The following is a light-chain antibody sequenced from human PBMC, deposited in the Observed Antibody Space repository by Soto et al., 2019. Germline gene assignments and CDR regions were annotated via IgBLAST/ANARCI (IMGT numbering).Light chain of an antibody. CDR1: QTVLHGSNY. CDR3: QQYYTTPVT. J-gene: IGKJ1*01. V-gene: IGKV4-1*01. Sequence: DIVMTQSPGSLAVSLGERATINCKSSQTVLHGSNYLAWYQQKPGQPPKLLIYWASTRESGVPDRFSASGSGTDFTLTISSLQAEDVAVYYCQQYYTTPVTFGQGNKVEIK. CDR2: WAS.